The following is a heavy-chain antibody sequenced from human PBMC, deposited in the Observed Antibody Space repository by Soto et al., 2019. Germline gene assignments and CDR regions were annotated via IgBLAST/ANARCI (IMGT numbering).Heavy chain of an antibody. CDR2: INPNGGST. J-gene: IGHJ1*01. CDR3: ARAPDSSDFAYFQY. V-gene: IGHV1-46*01. CDR1: GYTFTSYA. D-gene: IGHD4-17*01. Sequence: ASVKVSCKASGYTFTSYAMHWVRQAPGQGLEWMGIINPNGGSTGYSQKFQDRVTMTRNMPTGTVYMDLTSLTSEDTAVYYCARAPDSSDFAYFQYWGQGTPVTVSS.